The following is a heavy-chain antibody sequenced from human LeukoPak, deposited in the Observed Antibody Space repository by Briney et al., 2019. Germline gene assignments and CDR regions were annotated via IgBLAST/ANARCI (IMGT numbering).Heavy chain of an antibody. J-gene: IGHJ6*02. V-gene: IGHV1-2*02. CDR1: GYTFTGYY. D-gene: IGHD6-13*01. Sequence: GSLKVSCKASGYTFTGYYMHWVRQAPGQGLEWMGWINPNSGGTNYAQKFQGRVTMTRDTSISTTYMELSRLRSDDTAVYYCARDSSSWGNYGMDVWGQGTTVTVSS. CDR3: ARDSSSWGNYGMDV. CDR2: INPNSGGT.